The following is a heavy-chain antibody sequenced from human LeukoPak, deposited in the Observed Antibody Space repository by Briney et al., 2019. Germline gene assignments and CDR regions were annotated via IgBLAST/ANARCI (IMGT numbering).Heavy chain of an antibody. D-gene: IGHD6-13*01. Sequence: GGSLRLSCAASGFSFSTYTMNWVRQAPGKGLDWVSYISSSSSTIYYADSVKGRFTISRDNADNSLYLQMNSLRDEDTAVYYCARARRYRSSWYHDYWGQGSLVTVSS. V-gene: IGHV3-48*02. CDR1: GFSFSTYT. CDR3: ARARRYRSSWYHDY. CDR2: ISSSSSTI. J-gene: IGHJ4*02.